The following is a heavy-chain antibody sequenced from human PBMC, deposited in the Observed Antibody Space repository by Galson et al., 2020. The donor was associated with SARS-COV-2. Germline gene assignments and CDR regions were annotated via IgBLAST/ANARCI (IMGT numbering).Heavy chain of an antibody. Sequence: GGSLRLSCAASGFTFDDYAMHWVRQAPGKGLEWVSGISWNSGSIGYADSVKGRFTISRDNAKNSLYLQMNSLRAEDTALYYCAKDRGLMVYANLYFDAFDIWGQGTMVTVSS. J-gene: IGHJ3*02. D-gene: IGHD2-8*01. CDR3: AKDRGLMVYANLYFDAFDI. CDR1: GFTFDDYA. V-gene: IGHV3-9*01. CDR2: ISWNSGSI.